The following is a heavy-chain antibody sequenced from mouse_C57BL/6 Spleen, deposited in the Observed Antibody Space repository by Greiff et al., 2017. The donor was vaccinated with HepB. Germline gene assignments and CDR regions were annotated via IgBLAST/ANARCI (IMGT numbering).Heavy chain of an antibody. CDR3: ARHATGHAMDY. CDR1: GFTFSDYY. CDR2: ISNGGGST. J-gene: IGHJ4*01. Sequence: DVMLVESGGGLVQPGGSLKLSCAASGFTFSDYYMYWVRQTPEKRLEWVAYISNGGGSTYYPDTVKGRFTISRDNAKNTLYLQMSRLKSEDTAMYYCARHATGHAMDYWGQRTSVTVSS. V-gene: IGHV5-12*01. D-gene: IGHD6-1*01.